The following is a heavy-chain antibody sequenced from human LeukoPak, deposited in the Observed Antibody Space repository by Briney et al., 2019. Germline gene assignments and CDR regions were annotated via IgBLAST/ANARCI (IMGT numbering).Heavy chain of an antibody. J-gene: IGHJ4*02. V-gene: IGHV4-34*01. Sequence: SETLSLTCAVYGGSFSGYYWSWIRQPPGEGLEWIGEINHSGSTNYNPSLKSRVTISVDTSKNQFSLKLSSVTAADTAVYYCAVPRIAARILDYWGQGTLVTVSS. CDR1: GGSFSGYY. D-gene: IGHD6-6*01. CDR2: INHSGST. CDR3: AVPRIAARILDY.